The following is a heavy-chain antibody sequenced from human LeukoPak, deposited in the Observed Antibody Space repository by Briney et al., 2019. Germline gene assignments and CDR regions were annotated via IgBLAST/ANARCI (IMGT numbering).Heavy chain of an antibody. V-gene: IGHV5-51*01. Sequence: GESLKISCKGSGYSFTSYWIGWVRQMPGKGLEWMGIIYPGDSDTRYSPSFQGQVTISADKSISTAYLQWSSLKASDTAMYCCARSYSSSSYYFDYWGQGTLVTVSS. J-gene: IGHJ4*02. CDR3: ARSYSSSSYYFDY. D-gene: IGHD6-6*01. CDR2: IYPGDSDT. CDR1: GYSFTSYW.